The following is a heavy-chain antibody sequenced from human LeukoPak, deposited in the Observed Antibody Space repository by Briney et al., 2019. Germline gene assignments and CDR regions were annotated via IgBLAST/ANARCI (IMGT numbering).Heavy chain of an antibody. CDR3: ARGLYYYDSGGYFYYFDY. Sequence: SETLSLTCTVSGGSISSYYWSWIRQPPGKGLEWIGYIYYSGSTSYNPSVNSRVTISVDTPNNHFSLKLSSVTAADTAVYYCARGLYYYDSGGYFYYFDYWGQGTLVTVSS. V-gene: IGHV4-59*01. D-gene: IGHD3-10*01. J-gene: IGHJ4*02. CDR2: IYYSGST. CDR1: GGSISSYY.